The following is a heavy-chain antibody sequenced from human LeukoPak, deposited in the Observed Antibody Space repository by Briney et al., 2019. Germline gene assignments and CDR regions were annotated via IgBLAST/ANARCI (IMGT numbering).Heavy chain of an antibody. J-gene: IGHJ4*02. CDR3: ARGETGWFGEFPSFFDY. Sequence: GGSLRLSCAASGFTFSSYAMHWVRQAPGKGLEYVSAISSNGGSTYYANSVKGRFTISRDNSKNTLYLQMGSLRAEDMAVYYCARGETGWFGEFPSFFDYWGQGTLVSVSS. D-gene: IGHD3-10*01. V-gene: IGHV3-64*01. CDR2: ISSNGGST. CDR1: GFTFSSYA.